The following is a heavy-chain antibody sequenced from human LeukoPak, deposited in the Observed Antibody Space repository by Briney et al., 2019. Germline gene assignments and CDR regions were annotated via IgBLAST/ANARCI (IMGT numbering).Heavy chain of an antibody. D-gene: IGHD5-18*01. J-gene: IGHJ6*02. CDR2: ISYDGSNK. V-gene: IGHV3-30*04. Sequence: GGSLRLSCAASGFTFSSYAMHRVRQAPGKGLEWVAVISYDGSNKYYADSVKGRFTISRDNSKNTLYLQMNSLRAEDTAVYYCAKDPLEGYSYGYYYYGMDVWGQGTTVTVSS. CDR3: AKDPLEGYSYGYYYYGMDV. CDR1: GFTFSSYA.